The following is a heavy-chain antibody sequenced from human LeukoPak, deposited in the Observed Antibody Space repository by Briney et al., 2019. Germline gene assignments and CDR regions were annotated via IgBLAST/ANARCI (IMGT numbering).Heavy chain of an antibody. Sequence: GGSLRLSCAASGFTFSSYAMHWVRQAPGKGLEYVSAITGNGGSTFYANSVKGRFTISRDNSKNTLYLQMGSLRAEVMAVYYCARGDVMVVAATLNYWGQGTLVTVSS. CDR3: ARGDVMVVAATLNY. J-gene: IGHJ4*02. CDR2: ITGNGGST. CDR1: GFTFSSYA. V-gene: IGHV3-64*01. D-gene: IGHD2-15*01.